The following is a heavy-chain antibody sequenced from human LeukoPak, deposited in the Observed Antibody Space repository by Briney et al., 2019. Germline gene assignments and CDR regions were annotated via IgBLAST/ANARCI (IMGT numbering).Heavy chain of an antibody. CDR2: IYSGGST. Sequence: PGGSLRLSCAASGFTVSNNYMSWVRQAPEKGLEWVSVIYSGGSTYYADSVKGRFTISRDNFKNTLYLQMNSLRAEDTAVYYCAKDLGRAADTARAPFDPWGQGTLVTVSS. CDR3: AKDLGRAADTARAPFDP. V-gene: IGHV3-53*01. J-gene: IGHJ5*02. D-gene: IGHD5-18*01. CDR1: GFTVSNNY.